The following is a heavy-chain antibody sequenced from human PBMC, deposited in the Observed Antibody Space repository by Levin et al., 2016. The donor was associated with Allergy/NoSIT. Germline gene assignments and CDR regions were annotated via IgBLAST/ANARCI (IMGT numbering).Heavy chain of an antibody. Sequence: GESLKISCEASGFTFRSYAMTWVRQAPGKGLEWVSAISDSGGLTYYADSVKGRFTISRDNSNNTVYVQMNSLRAEDTAVYYCAKGYGGTNYYYYMDVWGKGTTVTVSS. CDR2: ISDSGGLT. V-gene: IGHV3-23*01. J-gene: IGHJ6*03. CDR1: GFTFRSYA. CDR3: AKGYGGTNYYYYMDV. D-gene: IGHD1-26*01.